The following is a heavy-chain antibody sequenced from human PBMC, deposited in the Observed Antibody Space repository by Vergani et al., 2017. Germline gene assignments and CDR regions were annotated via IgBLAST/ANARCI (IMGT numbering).Heavy chain of an antibody. J-gene: IGHJ4*02. CDR1: GFTFSSYA. CDR3: AKEGVTMVRGPNXFDY. CDR2: ISGSGGST. Sequence: EVQLLESGGGLVQPGGSLRLSCAASGFTFSSYAMSWVRQAPGKGLEWVSAISGSGGSTYYADSVKGRFTISRDNSKNTLYLQMNSLRAEDTAVYYCAKEGVTMVRGPNXFDYWGQGTLVTVSS. D-gene: IGHD3-10*01. V-gene: IGHV3-23*01.